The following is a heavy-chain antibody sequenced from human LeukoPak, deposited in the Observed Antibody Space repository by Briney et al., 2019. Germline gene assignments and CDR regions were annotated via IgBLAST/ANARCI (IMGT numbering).Heavy chain of an antibody. J-gene: IGHJ6*03. CDR1: GGSISSYY. V-gene: IGHV4-59*12. Sequence: PSETLSLTCTVSGGSISSYYWSWIRQPPGKGLEWIGYIYYSGSTNYNPSLKSRVTISVDTSKNQFSLKLSSVTTADTAVYYCARAFSPYYYYYYMDVWGKGTTVTVSS. CDR3: ARAFSPYYYYYYMDV. CDR2: IYYSGST.